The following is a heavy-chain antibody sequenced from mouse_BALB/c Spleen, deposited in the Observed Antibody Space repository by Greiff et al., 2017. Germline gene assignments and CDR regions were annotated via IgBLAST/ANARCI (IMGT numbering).Heavy chain of an antibody. CDR3: ASHYDYDGVFAY. CDR1: GYTFTSYW. Sequence: VQLQQSGAELARPGASVKLSCKASGYTFTSYWMQWVKQRPGQGLEWIGAIYPGDGDTRYTQKFKGKATLTADKSSSTAYMQLSSLASEDSAVYYCASHYDYDGVFAYWGQGTLVTVSA. D-gene: IGHD2-4*01. V-gene: IGHV1-87*01. CDR2: IYPGDGDT. J-gene: IGHJ3*01.